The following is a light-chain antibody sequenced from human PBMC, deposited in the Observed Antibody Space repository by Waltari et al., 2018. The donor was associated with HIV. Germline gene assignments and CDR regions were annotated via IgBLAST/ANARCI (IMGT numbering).Light chain of an antibody. CDR1: SVSSSY. Sequence: SVSSSYLAWYQQKPGQAPRLLIYGASSRATGIPDRFSGSGSGTDFTLTISRLEPEDFAVFYCQQYGSSPYTFGQGTKLEIK. CDR3: QQYGSSPYT. V-gene: IGKV3-20*01. CDR2: GAS. J-gene: IGKJ2*01.